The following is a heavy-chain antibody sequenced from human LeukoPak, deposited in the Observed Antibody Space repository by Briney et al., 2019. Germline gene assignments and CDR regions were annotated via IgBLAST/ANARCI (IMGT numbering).Heavy chain of an antibody. D-gene: IGHD6-13*01. V-gene: IGHV4-34*01. CDR3: ARSFRSRYDAFDI. Sequence: SETLSLTCAVYGGSFSGYYWSWIRQPPGKGLEWIGEINHSGSTNYNPSLKSRVTISVDTSKNQFSPKLSSVTAADTAVYYCARSFRSRYDAFDIWGQGTMVTVSS. CDR1: GGSFSGYY. CDR2: INHSGST. J-gene: IGHJ3*02.